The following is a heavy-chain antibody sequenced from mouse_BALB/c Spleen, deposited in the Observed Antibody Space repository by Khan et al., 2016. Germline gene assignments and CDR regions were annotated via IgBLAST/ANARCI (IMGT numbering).Heavy chain of an antibody. J-gene: IGHJ4*01. D-gene: IGHD2-14*01. CDR2: INPGSGGT. Sequence: QVQLQQSGAELVRPGTSVKVSCKASGYAFTNYLIEWVKQRPGQGLEWIGVINPGSGGTNYNEKFKGKATLTADKSSSTAYMQLSSLTSDDSAVYCCANRYDYAMDYWGRGPSVTVSS. V-gene: IGHV1-54*01. CDR1: GYAFTNYL. CDR3: ANRYDYAMDY.